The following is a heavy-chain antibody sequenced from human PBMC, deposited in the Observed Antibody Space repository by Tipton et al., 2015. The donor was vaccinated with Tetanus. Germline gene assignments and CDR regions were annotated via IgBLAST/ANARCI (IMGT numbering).Heavy chain of an antibody. CDR1: GALLTTGGYS. Sequence: TLSLTCNVTGALLTTGGYSWGWIRQPPGKGLEWIGYIDYDGSTKYNPSLRSRVTLSLDTSKNQISMRLTSVTAADTAVYYCGRHGGSYSAYWCFDLWGRGSLVAVSS. CDR2: IDYDGST. D-gene: IGHD1-26*01. V-gene: IGHV4-61*08. J-gene: IGHJ2*01. CDR3: GRHGGSYSAYWCFDL.